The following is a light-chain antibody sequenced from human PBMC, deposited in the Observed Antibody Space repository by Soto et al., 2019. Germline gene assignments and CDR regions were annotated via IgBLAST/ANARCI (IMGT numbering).Light chain of an antibody. CDR2: ENN. Sequence: QSVLTQPPSMSAAPGQKVTISCSGGSSNIGANFVSWYHHRPGPAPQLLIYENNKRPSGIPDRFSGSKSGTSATLGITGLQTGDETDYYCGTWDSALSAWLFGGGTKVTVL. CDR3: GTWDSALSAWL. CDR1: SSNIGANF. V-gene: IGLV1-51*02. J-gene: IGLJ3*02.